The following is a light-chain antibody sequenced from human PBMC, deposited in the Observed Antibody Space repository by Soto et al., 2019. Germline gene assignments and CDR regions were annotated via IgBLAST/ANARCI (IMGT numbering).Light chain of an antibody. CDR3: SSYKRTSRVYV. CDR2: EVS. Sequence: QAASVSGSPGQSITISCTGTSSDVGDYEYVSWYQQHPGKGPKLMIYEVSNRTSGVSNRFSGSKSGNTASLTISGLQAEDETEYFCSSYKRTSRVYVFGTGTKVTVL. CDR1: SSDVGDYEY. J-gene: IGLJ1*01. V-gene: IGLV2-14*01.